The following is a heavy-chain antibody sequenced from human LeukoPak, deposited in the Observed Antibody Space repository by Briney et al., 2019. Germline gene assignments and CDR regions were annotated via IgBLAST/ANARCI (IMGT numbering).Heavy chain of an antibody. V-gene: IGHV3-53*01. J-gene: IGHJ4*02. CDR3: ARGMGSNWYYFDY. Sequence: GGSLRLSCAASGFTVSSHYMSWVRQAPGKGLEWVSLIYGGGTTYYADSVKGRFTISRDNSKNTLYLQMNSLRAEDTAVYYCARGMGSNWYYFDYWGQGTLVTVSS. D-gene: IGHD6-13*01. CDR1: GFTVSSHY. CDR2: IYGGGTT.